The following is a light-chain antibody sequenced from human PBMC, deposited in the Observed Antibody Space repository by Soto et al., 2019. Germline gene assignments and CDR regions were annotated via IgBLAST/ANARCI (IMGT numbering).Light chain of an antibody. CDR1: QSVSSY. CDR2: DAS. J-gene: IGKJ5*01. Sequence: EIVLTQSPATLSLSPGERATLSCRASQSVSSYLAWYQQKPGQAPRLLIYDASNRATGIPARFSASGSGTDFTLTISSLEPEDFAVYYCQQRSNWPPITVGQGTRLEIK. CDR3: QQRSNWPPIT. V-gene: IGKV3-11*01.